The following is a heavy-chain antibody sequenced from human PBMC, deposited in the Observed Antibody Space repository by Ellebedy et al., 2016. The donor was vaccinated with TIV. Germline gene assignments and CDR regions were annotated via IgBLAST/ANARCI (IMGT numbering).Heavy chain of an antibody. V-gene: IGHV3-66*01. CDR3: ASRPNGDFHFLDY. D-gene: IGHD4-17*01. CDR2: IYSGGGT. CDR1: GITVSTNY. Sequence: GESLKISCAASGITVSTNYMSWLRQAPGRGLEWVSIIYSGGGTYYADSVKGRFTISRDNSKNTLYLQMNSLRAEDTAVYYCASRPNGDFHFLDYWGQGTLVTVSS. J-gene: IGHJ4*02.